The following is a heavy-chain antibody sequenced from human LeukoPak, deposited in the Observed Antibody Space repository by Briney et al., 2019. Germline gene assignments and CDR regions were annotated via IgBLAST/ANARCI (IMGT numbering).Heavy chain of an antibody. CDR2: IGWNSVHI. D-gene: IGHD3-10*01. Sequence: GGSLRLSCAASGFTFDDYAMHWVRQAPGKGLEWVSGIGWNSVHIGYADSVKGRFSISRDNAKNSLYLQMNSLRAEDTAVYYCAKDLGVSRDYWGQGTLVTVSS. V-gene: IGHV3-9*01. CDR1: GFTFDDYA. CDR3: AKDLGVSRDY. J-gene: IGHJ4*02.